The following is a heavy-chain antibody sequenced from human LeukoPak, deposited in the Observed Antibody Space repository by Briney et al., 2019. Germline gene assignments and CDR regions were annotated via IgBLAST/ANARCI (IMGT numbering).Heavy chain of an antibody. Sequence: PGGTLRLSCAASGFTFSNYAMSWVRQAPGKGLEWVSGISGSGGSTYYADSVKGRFTISRDNSKNTLYLQMNSLGAEDTAVYYCAGRHSSSWFFDNWGQGTLVTVSS. V-gene: IGHV3-23*01. D-gene: IGHD6-13*01. CDR3: AGRHSSSWFFDN. J-gene: IGHJ4*02. CDR1: GFTFSNYA. CDR2: ISGSGGST.